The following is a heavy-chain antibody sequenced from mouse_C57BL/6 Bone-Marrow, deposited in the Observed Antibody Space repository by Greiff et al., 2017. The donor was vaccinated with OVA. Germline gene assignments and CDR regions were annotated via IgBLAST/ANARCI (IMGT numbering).Heavy chain of an antibody. CDR2: IYPRSGNT. D-gene: IGHD1-1*01. CDR3: ARFDYGSRHWYFDV. Sequence: QVQLQQSGAELARPGASVKLSCKASGYTFTSYGISWVKQRTGQGLEWIGEIYPRSGNTYYNEKFKGKATLTADKSSSTAYMELRSLTSEDSAVYFWARFDYGSRHWYFDVWGTGTTVTVSS. J-gene: IGHJ1*03. V-gene: IGHV1-81*01. CDR1: GYTFTSYG.